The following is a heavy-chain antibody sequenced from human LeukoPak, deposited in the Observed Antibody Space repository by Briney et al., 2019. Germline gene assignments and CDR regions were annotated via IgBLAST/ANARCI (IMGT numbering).Heavy chain of an antibody. J-gene: IGHJ6*03. CDR3: ARQHPYYYYYYMDV. V-gene: IGHV4-34*01. CDR2: INHSGST. D-gene: IGHD2-21*01. Sequence: SETLTLTCAVYGGSYSGYYWSWIRQPPGKGLEWIGEINHSGSTNYNPSLKSRVTISVDTSKNQFSLKLSSVTAADTAVYYCARQHPYYYYYYMDVWGKGTTVTVSS. CDR1: GGSYSGYY.